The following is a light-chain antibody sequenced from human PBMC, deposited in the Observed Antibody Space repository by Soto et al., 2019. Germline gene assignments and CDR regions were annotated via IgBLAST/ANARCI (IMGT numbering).Light chain of an antibody. CDR3: QQYNSYWT. V-gene: IGKV1-5*03. CDR2: KAS. CDR1: QSISSW. J-gene: IGKJ1*01. Sequence: DIQMTQSPSPLSASLGDKVTITCRASQSISSWLAWYQQKPGKAPKLLIYKASSLESGVPSRFSGSGSGTEFTLTISSLQPDDFATYYCQQYNSYWTFGQGTKV.